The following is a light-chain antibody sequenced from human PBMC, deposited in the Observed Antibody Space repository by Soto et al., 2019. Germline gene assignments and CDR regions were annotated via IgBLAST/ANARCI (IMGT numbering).Light chain of an antibody. V-gene: IGLV2-14*01. Sequence: QSALTQPASVSGSPGQSITISCTGTSSDVTSYNYVSWYQQHPGKAPKLIIYEVSNRPSGISNRFSGSKSGNTASLTISGLQAEDDADYYCSSYTSSSSSYVFGTGTKVTVL. CDR1: SSDVTSYNY. J-gene: IGLJ1*01. CDR2: EVS. CDR3: SSYTSSSSSYV.